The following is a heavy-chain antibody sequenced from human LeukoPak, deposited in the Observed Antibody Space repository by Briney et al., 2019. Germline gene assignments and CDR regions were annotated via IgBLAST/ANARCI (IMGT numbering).Heavy chain of an antibody. D-gene: IGHD1-1*01. V-gene: IGHV3-66*01. CDR3: ARDPGTLDAFDI. CDR1: GFTVSSNY. CDR2: IYSGGST. J-gene: IGHJ3*02. Sequence: GGSLRLSCAASGFTVSSNYMSWVRQAPGKGLKWVSVIYSGGSTYYADAVKGRFTISRDNSKNTLYLQMNSLRAEDTAVYYCARDPGTLDAFDIWGQGTMVTVSS.